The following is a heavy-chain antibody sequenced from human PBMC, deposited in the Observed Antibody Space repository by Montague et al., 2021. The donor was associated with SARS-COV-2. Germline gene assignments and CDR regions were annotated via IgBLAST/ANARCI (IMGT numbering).Heavy chain of an antibody. Sequence: CAISGDSVSSNIATWNWIRQSPSRGLEWLGRTYYRSKWYNDYAEXVKSRITIDPDTSKHQFSLHLNSVTPEDTAVYCCARIPVGSKYYFDFWGQGTLVTVSS. CDR2: TYYRSKWYN. CDR3: ARIPVGSKYYFDF. J-gene: IGHJ4*02. V-gene: IGHV6-1*01. CDR1: GDSVSSNIAT. D-gene: IGHD2-2*01.